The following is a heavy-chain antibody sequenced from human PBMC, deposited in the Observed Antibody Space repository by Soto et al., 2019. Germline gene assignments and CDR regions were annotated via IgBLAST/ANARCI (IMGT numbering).Heavy chain of an antibody. V-gene: IGHV3-23*01. CDR3: AKASAIFYYYSYMDV. CDR1: GFTFSSYA. J-gene: IGHJ6*03. D-gene: IGHD3-3*01. CDR2: ISGSGGST. Sequence: EVQLLESGGGLVQPGGSLRLSCAASGFTFSSYAMSWVRQAPGTGLEWVSAISGSGGSTYYADSVKGRFTISSDNSKNTLSLQMNSLRAEDTGVYYSAKASAIFYYYSYMDVWGKGTTVTVSS.